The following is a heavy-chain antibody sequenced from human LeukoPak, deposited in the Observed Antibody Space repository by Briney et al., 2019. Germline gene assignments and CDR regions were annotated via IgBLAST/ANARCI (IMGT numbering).Heavy chain of an antibody. Sequence: SETLSLTCAVYGGSFSGYYWSWIRQPPGKGLEWIGEINHSGSTNYNPSLKSRVTISVDTSKNQFSLKLSSVTAADTAVYYCARGRVWFGELLPSRSIAFDYWDQGTLVTVSS. D-gene: IGHD3-10*01. V-gene: IGHV4-34*01. J-gene: IGHJ4*02. CDR1: GGSFSGYY. CDR2: INHSGST. CDR3: ARGRVWFGELLPSRSIAFDY.